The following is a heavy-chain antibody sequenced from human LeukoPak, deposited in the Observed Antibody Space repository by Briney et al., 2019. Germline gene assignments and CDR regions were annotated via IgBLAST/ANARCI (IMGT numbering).Heavy chain of an antibody. CDR3: ARERHSSSWQREKSWFDP. CDR1: EFTVSSNY. Sequence: PGGSQSLSCAASEFTVSSNYMSLVRQAPGKGLEWVLVIYSGGSTYYADSVKGRFTISRDNSKNTPYLQMNSLRAEDTAVYYCARERHSSSWQREKSWFDPWGQGTLVTVSS. CDR2: IYSGGST. J-gene: IGHJ5*02. V-gene: IGHV3-66*01. D-gene: IGHD6-13*01.